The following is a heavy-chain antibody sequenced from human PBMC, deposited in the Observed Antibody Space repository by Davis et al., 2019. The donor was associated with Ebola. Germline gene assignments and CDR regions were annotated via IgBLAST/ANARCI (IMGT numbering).Heavy chain of an antibody. CDR3: ARMENWFDP. CDR2: LYYSGNN. V-gene: IGHV4-39*01. D-gene: IGHD1-1*01. Sequence: SETLSLTCTVSGDSISGSSYYWGWLRQPPGKGLEWIVSLYYSGNNYYNPSLKSRVTISVDTSKNQFSLKLSSVTAADTAVYYCARMENWFDPWGQGTLVTVSS. J-gene: IGHJ5*02. CDR1: GDSISGSSYY.